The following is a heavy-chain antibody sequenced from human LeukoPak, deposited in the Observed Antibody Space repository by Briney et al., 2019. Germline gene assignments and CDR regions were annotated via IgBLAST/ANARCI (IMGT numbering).Heavy chain of an antibody. Sequence: GGSLRLSCAASGFTFSNAWMSWVRQAPGKGLEWVGRIKSKTGSGTTDYAAPVKGRFTISRDDSKNTLYLQMNSLKTEDTAVYYCTTPKSYYYYYMDVWGKGTTVTVSS. V-gene: IGHV3-15*01. J-gene: IGHJ6*03. CDR2: IKSKTGSGTT. CDR3: TTPKSYYYYYMDV. CDR1: GFTFSNAW.